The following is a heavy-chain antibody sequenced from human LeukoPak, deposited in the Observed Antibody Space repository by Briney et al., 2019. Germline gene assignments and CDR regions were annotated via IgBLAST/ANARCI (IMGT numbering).Heavy chain of an antibody. D-gene: IGHD4-17*01. CDR2: IYSGGST. J-gene: IGHJ4*02. CDR1: GFTVSSNY. CDR3: ARLTEFYGHNRWDYFDY. Sequence: GGSLRLSCAASGFTVSSNYMSWVRQAPGKGLEWVSVIYSGGSTYYADSVKGRFTISRDNSKNTLYLQMNSLRAEDTAVYYCARLTEFYGHNRWDYFDYWGQGALVTVSS. V-gene: IGHV3-66*04.